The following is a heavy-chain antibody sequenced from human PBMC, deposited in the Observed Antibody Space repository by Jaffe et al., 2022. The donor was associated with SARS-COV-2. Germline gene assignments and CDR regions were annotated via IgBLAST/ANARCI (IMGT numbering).Heavy chain of an antibody. V-gene: IGHV4-39*01. J-gene: IGHJ5*02. CDR2: IYYSGST. D-gene: IGHD6-19*01. CDR1: GGSISSSSYY. CDR3: ARHFKNLSSQPVAVAAPGGVGRWFDP. Sequence: QLQLQESGPGLVKPSETLSLTCTVSGGSISSSSYYWGWIRQPPGKGLEWIGSIYYSGSTYYNPSLKSRVTISVDTSKNQFSLKLSSVTAADTAVYYCARHFKNLSSQPVAVAAPGGVGRWFDPWGQGTLVTVSS.